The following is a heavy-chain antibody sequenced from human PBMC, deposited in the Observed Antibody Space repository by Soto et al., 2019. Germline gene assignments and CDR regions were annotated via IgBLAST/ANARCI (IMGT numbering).Heavy chain of an antibody. CDR3: ASSPYSGSYYRDY. CDR2: FDPEDGET. J-gene: IGHJ4*02. D-gene: IGHD1-26*01. CDR1: GYTLTELS. V-gene: IGHV1-24*01. Sequence: ASVKVSCKVSGYTLTELSMHWVRQAPGKGLEWMGGFDPEDGETIYAQKFQGRVTLTEDTSTDTAYMELSSLRSEDTAVYYCASSPYSGSYYRDYWGQGTLVTVSS.